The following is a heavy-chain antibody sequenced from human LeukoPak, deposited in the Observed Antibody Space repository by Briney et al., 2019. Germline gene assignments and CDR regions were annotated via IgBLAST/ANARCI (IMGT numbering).Heavy chain of an antibody. CDR3: AKHESLIAFDI. J-gene: IGHJ3*02. Sequence: PSETLSLTCTVSGGSISSSSYYWGWIRQPPGKELEWIGSIYYSGSTYYNPSLKSRVTISVDTSNNQVSLKLSSVTAADTAVYYCAKHESLIAFDIWGQGTMVTVSS. CDR1: GGSISSSSYY. CDR2: IYYSGST. V-gene: IGHV4-39*01.